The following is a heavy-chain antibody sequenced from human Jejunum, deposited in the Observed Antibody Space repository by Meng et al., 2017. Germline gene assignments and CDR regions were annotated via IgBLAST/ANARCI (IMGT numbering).Heavy chain of an antibody. CDR3: AHSSSSSSFGFDY. CDR1: GGPVSSAPLY. Sequence: QGSCPGPGGLPGTLSLTGSGSGGPVSSAPLYWNWIRQPPGKGLEWIGYIYYSGGTTYSPSLNSRVTISIDTAKNQVSLKVSSVTAADTAVYYCAHSSSSSSFGFDYWGQGTLVTVSS. D-gene: IGHD6-6*01. J-gene: IGHJ4*02. CDR2: IYYSGGT. V-gene: IGHV4-61*01.